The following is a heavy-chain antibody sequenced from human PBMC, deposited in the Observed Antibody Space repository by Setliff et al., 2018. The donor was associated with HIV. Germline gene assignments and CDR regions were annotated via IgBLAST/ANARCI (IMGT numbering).Heavy chain of an antibody. CDR3: ASSPGMFDY. Sequence: SVKVSCKASGGTFSSYTFSWVRQAPGQGLEWMGGIIPIFGTAHYAQKFQGRVTITADESKNTVYLQMTSLRAEDTAVYYCASSPGMFDYWGQGTPVTVSS. V-gene: IGHV1-69*13. D-gene: IGHD1-1*01. J-gene: IGHJ4*02. CDR1: GGTFSSYT. CDR2: IIPIFGTA.